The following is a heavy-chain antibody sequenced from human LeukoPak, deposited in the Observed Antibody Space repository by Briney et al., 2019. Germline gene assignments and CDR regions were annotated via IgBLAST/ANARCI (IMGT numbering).Heavy chain of an antibody. CDR3: ARGRGGYKNSGDFDY. D-gene: IGHD5-24*01. J-gene: IGHJ4*02. V-gene: IGHV1-8*01. Sequence: ASLWSSWRGSGDNFTSYDINWVQQATGQGLEWMGWMNPNSGNTGYAQKFQGRVTMTRNTSISTAYMELSSLRSEDTAVYYCARGRGGYKNSGDFDYWGQGTLVTVSS. CDR1: GDNFTSYD. CDR2: MNPNSGNT.